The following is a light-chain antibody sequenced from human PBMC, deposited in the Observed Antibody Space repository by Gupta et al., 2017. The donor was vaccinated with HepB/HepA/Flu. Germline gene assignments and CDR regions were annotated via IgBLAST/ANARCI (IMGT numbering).Light chain of an antibody. Sequence: EIVLTQSPGTLSLSPGERVTLSCRASQSVSSSYLAWYQQKPGQAPRLLISGASTRATGIPDRLSGSGSGTDFTLTISRLEPEDFAVYYCQQYGSSFGTFGQGTKVEIK. CDR3: QQYGSSFGT. CDR1: QSVSSSY. V-gene: IGKV3-20*01. CDR2: GAS. J-gene: IGKJ1*01.